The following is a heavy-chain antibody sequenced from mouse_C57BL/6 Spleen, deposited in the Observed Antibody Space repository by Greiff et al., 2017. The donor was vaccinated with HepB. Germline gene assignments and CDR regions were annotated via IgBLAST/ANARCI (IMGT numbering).Heavy chain of an antibody. Sequence: EVQGVESGGDLVKPGGSLKLSCAASGFTFSSYGMSWVRQTPDKRLEWVATISSGGSYTYYPDNLKGRFTISRDNAKNTLYLPMISLKSDDTAMYYCARHGPYGNYADYWGQGTTLTVSS. CDR1: GFTFSSYG. CDR3: ARHGPYGNYADY. J-gene: IGHJ2*01. CDR2: ISSGGSYT. V-gene: IGHV5-6*01. D-gene: IGHD2-1*01.